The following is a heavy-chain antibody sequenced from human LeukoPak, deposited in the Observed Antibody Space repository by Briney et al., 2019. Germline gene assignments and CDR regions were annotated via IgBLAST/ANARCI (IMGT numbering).Heavy chain of an antibody. V-gene: IGHV4-59*01. J-gene: IGHJ4*02. D-gene: IGHD4-11*01. CDR2: IYYSGST. Sequence: PSETLSLTXTVSGGSISSYYWSWIRQPPGKGLEWIGYIYYSGSTNYNPSLKSRVTISVDTSKNQFSLKLSSVTAADTAVYYCARTTVTPGGYYFDYWGQGTLVTVSS. CDR3: ARTTVTPGGYYFDY. CDR1: GGSISSYY.